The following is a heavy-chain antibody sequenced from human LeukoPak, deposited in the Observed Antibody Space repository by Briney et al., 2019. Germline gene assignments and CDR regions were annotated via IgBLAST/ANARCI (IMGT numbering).Heavy chain of an antibody. V-gene: IGHV4-59*01. CDR2: IYYSGST. CDR3: ARRNSMTTVTGGYYYMDV. CDR1: GGSISSYY. J-gene: IGHJ6*03. Sequence: PSETLSLTCTVSGGSISSYYWSWIRQPPGKGLEWIGYIYYSGSTNYNPSLKSRVTISVDTSKNQFSLKLSSVTAADTAVYYCARRNSMTTVTGGYYYMDVWGKGTTVTVSS. D-gene: IGHD4-11*01.